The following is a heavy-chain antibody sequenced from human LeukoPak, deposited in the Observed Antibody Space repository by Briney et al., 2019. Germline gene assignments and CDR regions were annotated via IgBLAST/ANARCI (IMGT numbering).Heavy chain of an antibody. CDR2: ISYDGSNK. V-gene: IGHV3-30*14. CDR1: GFTFSSYA. Sequence: GGSLRLSCAASGFTFSSYAMHWVRQAPGKGLEWVAVISYDGSNKYYADSVKGRFTISRDTSRNTLYLQMNSLRAEDTAVYYCAKTGGPWDWGQGTLVIVSS. J-gene: IGHJ4*02. D-gene: IGHD3-10*01. CDR3: AKTGGPWD.